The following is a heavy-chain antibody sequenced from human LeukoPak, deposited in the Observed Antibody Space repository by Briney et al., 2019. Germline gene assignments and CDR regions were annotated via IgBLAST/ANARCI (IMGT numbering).Heavy chain of an antibody. J-gene: IGHJ4*02. Sequence: SETLSLTCTVSGVSINTYYASWIRQAPGKGLEFIGFIYNGGNTNYNPSLKSRATISVDTSNNQCSLRLTSVTAADTAMYYCAAGPWELDFWGQGTLVTVSS. CDR1: GVSINTYY. V-gene: IGHV4-4*09. D-gene: IGHD1-26*01. CDR2: IYNGGNT. CDR3: AAGPWELDF.